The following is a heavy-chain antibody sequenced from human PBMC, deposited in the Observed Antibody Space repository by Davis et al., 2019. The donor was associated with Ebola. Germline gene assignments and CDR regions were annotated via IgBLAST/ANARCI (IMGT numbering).Heavy chain of an antibody. Sequence: AASVKVSCKASGYTFTSYYMHWVRQAPGQGLEWMGIINPSGSSTSYAQKFQGRVTMTRDTSTSTVYMELSSLRSEDTAVYYCASEELVVVAATHHATDYYYYGMDVWGPGTTVTVSS. CDR3: ASEELVVVAATHHATDYYYYGMDV. CDR2: INPSGSST. V-gene: IGHV1-46*03. CDR1: GYTFTSYY. J-gene: IGHJ6*02. D-gene: IGHD2-15*01.